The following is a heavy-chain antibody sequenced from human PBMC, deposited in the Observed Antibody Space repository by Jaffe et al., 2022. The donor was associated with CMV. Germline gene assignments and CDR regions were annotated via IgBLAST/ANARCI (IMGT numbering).Heavy chain of an antibody. V-gene: IGHV5-51*01. Sequence: VQLVQSGAEVKKPGESLKISCMGSGYTFTSYWIAWVRQMPGKGLEWMGIIYPGDSDTRYSPSFKGQVTISADKSISTAYLQWSSLKASDTAMYYCARSRGNYYSPFHYWGQGTLVTVSS. CDR3: ARSRGNYYSPFHY. D-gene: IGHD1-26*01. J-gene: IGHJ4*02. CDR1: GYTFTSYW. CDR2: IYPGDSDT.